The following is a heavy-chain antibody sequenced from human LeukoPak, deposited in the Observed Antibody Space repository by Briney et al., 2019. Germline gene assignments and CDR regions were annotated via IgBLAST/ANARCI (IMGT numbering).Heavy chain of an antibody. Sequence: GGSLRFSCAASGFTFSGSAMHWVRQASGKGLEWVGRIRSKANSYATAYAASVKGRFTISRDDSKNTAYLQMNSLRAEDTAVYYCAKMFGRELTPGYYFDYWGQGTLVTVSS. D-gene: IGHD1-26*01. CDR1: GFTFSGSA. CDR2: IRSKANSYAT. J-gene: IGHJ4*02. CDR3: AKMFGRELTPGYYFDY. V-gene: IGHV3-73*01.